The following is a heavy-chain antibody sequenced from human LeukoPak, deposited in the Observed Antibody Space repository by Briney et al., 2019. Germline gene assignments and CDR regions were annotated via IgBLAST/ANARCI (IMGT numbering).Heavy chain of an antibody. V-gene: IGHV1-2*02. CDR2: INPNSGGT. CDR1: GYTFTGYY. CDR3: ARDRYGGNGHDAFDI. Sequence: ASVKVSCKASGYTFTGYYMHWVRQAPGQGLEWMGWINPNSGGTNYAQKFQGRVTMTRDTSISTAYMELSRLRSDDTAVYYCARDRYGGNGHDAFDIWGQGTMVTVSS. D-gene: IGHD4-23*01. J-gene: IGHJ3*02.